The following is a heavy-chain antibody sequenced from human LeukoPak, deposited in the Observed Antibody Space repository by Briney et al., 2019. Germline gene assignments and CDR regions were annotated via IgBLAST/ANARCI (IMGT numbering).Heavy chain of an antibody. J-gene: IGHJ4*02. CDR3: ARVPPTTAHS. D-gene: IGHD4-17*01. Sequence: GGSLRLSCAASGFTFNSYNMNWVRQTPEKGLEWVSSISHSSTYMYYTDSVKGRFTISRDNAKNSLYLQMNSLRAEDTAVYYCARVPPTTAHSWGQGTLVTVSS. CDR2: ISHSSTYM. CDR1: GFTFNSYN. V-gene: IGHV3-21*01.